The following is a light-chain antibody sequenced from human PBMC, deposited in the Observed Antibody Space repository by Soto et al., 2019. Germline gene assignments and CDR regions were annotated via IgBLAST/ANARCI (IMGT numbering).Light chain of an antibody. CDR1: SGDVGAYNL. J-gene: IGLJ3*02. CDR3: CSYAGGNAWV. CDR2: EDN. Sequence: QSALTQPASVSGSPGQSITISFSGSSGDVGAYNLVSWYQQHPGKAPRLIIFEDNKRPSGVSYRFSGSKSANTASLTIAGLQAEDEGDYYCCSYAGGNAWVFGGGTKLTVL. V-gene: IGLV2-23*01.